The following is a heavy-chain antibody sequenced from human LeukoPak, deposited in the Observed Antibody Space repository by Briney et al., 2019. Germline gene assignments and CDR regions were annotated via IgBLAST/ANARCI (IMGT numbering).Heavy chain of an antibody. Sequence: SVKVSCKASGYTFTSYAISWVRQAPGQGLEWMGGIIPIFGTANYAQKFQGRVTITTDESTSTAYMELSSLRSEDTAVYYCARDPSSSWGRQDSGDYWGQGTLVTVSS. CDR1: GYTFTSYA. J-gene: IGHJ4*02. CDR3: ARDPSSSWGRQDSGDY. V-gene: IGHV1-69*05. CDR2: IIPIFGTA. D-gene: IGHD6-13*01.